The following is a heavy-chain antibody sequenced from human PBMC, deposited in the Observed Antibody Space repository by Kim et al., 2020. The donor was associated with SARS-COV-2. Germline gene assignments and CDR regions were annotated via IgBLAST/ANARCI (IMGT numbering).Heavy chain of an antibody. CDR2: ISSSSSYI. CDR1: GFTFSSYS. Sequence: GGSLRLSCAASGFTFSSYSMNWVRQAPGKGLEWVSSISSSSSYIYYADSVKGRFTISRDNAKNSLYLQMNSLRAEDMAVYYCARDKAIRWFYGMDVWGQGTTVTVSS. J-gene: IGHJ6*02. CDR3: ARDKAIRWFYGMDV. D-gene: IGHD2-2*02. V-gene: IGHV3-21*01.